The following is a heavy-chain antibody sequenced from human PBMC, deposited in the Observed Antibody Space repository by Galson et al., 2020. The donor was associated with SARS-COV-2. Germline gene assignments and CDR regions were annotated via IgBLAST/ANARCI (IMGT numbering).Heavy chain of an antibody. Sequence: NKSGPTLVKPTQTITLTCTFSGFSLSTSGVAVGWIRQPPGKALERLALIYWNDDKRYSPSLKSRLTITKDTSINQVVLIMTNMDPVDTATYYCAHASTYYSDGRGYRIFDYWGQGTLVTVSS. CDR2: IYWNDDK. D-gene: IGHD3-22*01. V-gene: IGHV2-5*01. CDR3: AHASTYYSDGRGYRIFDY. CDR1: GFSLSTSGVA. J-gene: IGHJ4*02.